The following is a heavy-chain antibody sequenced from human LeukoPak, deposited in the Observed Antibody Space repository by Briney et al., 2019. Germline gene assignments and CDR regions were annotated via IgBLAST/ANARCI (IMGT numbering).Heavy chain of an antibody. J-gene: IGHJ4*02. CDR1: GFTFSSYS. V-gene: IGHV3-21*01. CDR2: ISSSSSNI. CDR3: ARAEYYYHIRGYPSH. D-gene: IGHD3-22*01. Sequence: GGSLRLSCAASGFTFSSYSMNWVRQAPGKGLEWVSSISSSSSNIYYADSVKGRFTISRDNANNSLYLPMNPLRAEDTAVYYCARAEYYYHIRGYPSHWLRGTLLTVSS.